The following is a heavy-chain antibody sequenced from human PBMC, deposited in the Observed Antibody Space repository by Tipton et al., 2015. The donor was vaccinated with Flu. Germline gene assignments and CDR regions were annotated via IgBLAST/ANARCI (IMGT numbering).Heavy chain of an antibody. Sequence: SLRLSCVTSGFTFADYAMHWVRQAPGKGLEWVSGISFNSATIGYADSVKGRFTISRDNAKNSLFLQMNSLTTEDTALYYCAKAYIGNSRVTPTDHWGHGTLVTVSS. CDR3: AKAYIGNSRVTPTDH. CDR1: GFTFADYA. CDR2: ISFNSATI. J-gene: IGHJ4*01. V-gene: IGHV3-9*01. D-gene: IGHD4-23*01.